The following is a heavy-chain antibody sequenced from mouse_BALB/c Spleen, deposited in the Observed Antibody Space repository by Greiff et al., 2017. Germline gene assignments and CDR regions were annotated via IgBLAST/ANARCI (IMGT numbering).Heavy chain of an antibody. CDR2: IRLKSNNYAT. CDR1: GFTFSNYW. D-gene: IGHD2-1*01. V-gene: IGHV6-6*02. Sequence: EVQGVESGGGLVQPGGSMKLSCVASGFTFSNYWMNWVRQSPEKGLEWVAEIRLKSNNYATHYAESVKGRFTISRDDSKSSVYLQMNNLRAEDTGIYYCTRDGNYFDYWGQGTTLTVSS. CDR3: TRDGNYFDY. J-gene: IGHJ2*01.